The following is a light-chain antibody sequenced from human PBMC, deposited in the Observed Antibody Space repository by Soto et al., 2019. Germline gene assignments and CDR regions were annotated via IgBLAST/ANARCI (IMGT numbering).Light chain of an antibody. CDR3: QQRSNWPLP. V-gene: IGKV3-11*01. CDR1: QSVSSY. Sequence: EIVLTQSPATLSLSPGERATLFCRASQSVSSYFAWYQQKPGQAPNLLIYDASNRATGIPARFSGSGSGTDFTLTISSLEPEDFAVYYCQQRSNWPLPFGQGTRLEIK. CDR2: DAS. J-gene: IGKJ5*01.